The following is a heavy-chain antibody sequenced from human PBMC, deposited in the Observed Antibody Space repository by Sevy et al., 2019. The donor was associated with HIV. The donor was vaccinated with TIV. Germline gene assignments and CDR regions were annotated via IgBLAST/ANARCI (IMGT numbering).Heavy chain of an antibody. J-gene: IGHJ3*01. CDR1: GFTFSSYP. V-gene: IGHV3-30-3*01. CDR2: ISFDGTEK. Sequence: GGSLRLSCAASGFTFSSYPMHWVRQAPGKGLEWVSFISFDGTEKYYADSLKGRFTITRDNSKNTLFPQMNSLGVEDTAFYYGVGETTMVSRGAFDFWGQGTMVTVSS. D-gene: IGHD3-10*01. CDR3: VGETTMVSRGAFDF.